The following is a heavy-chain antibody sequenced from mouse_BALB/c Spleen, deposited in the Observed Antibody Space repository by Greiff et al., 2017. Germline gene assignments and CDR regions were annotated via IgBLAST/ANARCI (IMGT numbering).Heavy chain of an antibody. J-gene: IGHJ3*01. D-gene: IGHD2-4*01. Sequence: EVKLVESGAELVKPGASVKLSCTASGFNIKDTYMHWVKQRPEQGLEWIGRIDPANGNTKYDPKFQGKATITADTSSNTAYLQLSSLTSEDTAVYYCARGNMITTGFAYWGQGTLVTVSA. CDR2: IDPANGNT. CDR1: GFNIKDTY. CDR3: ARGNMITTGFAY. V-gene: IGHV14-3*02.